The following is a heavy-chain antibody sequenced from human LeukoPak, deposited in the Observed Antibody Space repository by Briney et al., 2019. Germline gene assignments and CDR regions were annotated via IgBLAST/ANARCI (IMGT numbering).Heavy chain of an antibody. D-gene: IGHD2-2*01. J-gene: IGHJ4*02. Sequence: SETLSLTCTVSGGSISSYYWSWIRQPPGKGLEWIGYIYYSGSTNYNPSLKSRVTISVDTSKNQFSLKLSSVTAADTAVYYCARVCGSSTSCYEKFDYWGQGTLVTVSS. CDR2: IYYSGST. CDR1: GGSISSYY. V-gene: IGHV4-59*01. CDR3: ARVCGSSTSCYEKFDY.